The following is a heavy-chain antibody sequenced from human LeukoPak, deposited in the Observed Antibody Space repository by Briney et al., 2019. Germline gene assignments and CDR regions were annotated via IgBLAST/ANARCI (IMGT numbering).Heavy chain of an antibody. CDR2: ISGSGGST. D-gene: IGHD1-14*01. CDR3: AKLTTRRAFDI. V-gene: IGHV3-23*01. Sequence: GGSLRLSCAASGSTFSSYAMSWVRKAPGKGLEWVSAISGSGGSTCYADSVKGRFTISRDNSKNTLYLQMNSLRAEDTAVYYCAKLTTRRAFDIWGQGTMVTVSS. J-gene: IGHJ3*02. CDR1: GSTFSSYA.